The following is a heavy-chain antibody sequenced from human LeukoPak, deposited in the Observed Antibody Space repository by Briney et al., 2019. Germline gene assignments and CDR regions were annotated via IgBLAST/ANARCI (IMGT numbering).Heavy chain of an antibody. CDR2: IDKDGSEK. CDR1: GFTFSNYW. J-gene: IGHJ4*02. Sequence: PGGSLRLSCAASGFTFSNYWMSWVRQAPGKGPEWVAKIDKDGSEKYSVDSVRGRFTISRDNAKNTLYLQMDSLRAEDTAVYYYARPGTYCSGYGSCFPFEYWGQGSLVIVSS. CDR3: ARPGTYCSGYGSCFPFEY. V-gene: IGHV3-7*01. D-gene: IGHD2-15*01.